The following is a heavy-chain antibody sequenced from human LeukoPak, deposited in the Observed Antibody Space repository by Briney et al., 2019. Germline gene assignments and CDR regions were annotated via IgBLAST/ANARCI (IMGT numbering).Heavy chain of an antibody. V-gene: IGHV4-34*01. CDR2: INHSGST. CDR3: ARGRDYGDY. CDR1: GGSFSGYY. J-gene: IGHJ4*02. Sequence: SETLSLTCAVYGGSFSGYYWSWIRQPPGKGLEWIGEINHSGSTNYNPSLKSRATISVDTSKNQFSLKLSSVTAADTAVYYCARGRDYGDYWGQGTLVTVSS.